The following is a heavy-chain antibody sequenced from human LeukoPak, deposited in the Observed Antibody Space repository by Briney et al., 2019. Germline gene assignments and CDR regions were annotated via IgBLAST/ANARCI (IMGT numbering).Heavy chain of an antibody. J-gene: IGHJ5*02. CDR3: ATNYGSGFDP. CDR2: IIPIFDTT. CDR1: GYTFTSYA. D-gene: IGHD3-10*01. Sequence: SVKVSCKASGYTFTSYAMNWVRQAPGQGREWMGGIIPIFDTTNYAQNFQGRVTITADKSTNTAHMELSSLRSEDTAVYYCATNYGSGFDPWGQGTLVTVSS. V-gene: IGHV1-69*06.